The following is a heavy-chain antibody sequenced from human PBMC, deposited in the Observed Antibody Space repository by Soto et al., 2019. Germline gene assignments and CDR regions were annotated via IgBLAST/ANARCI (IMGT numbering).Heavy chain of an antibody. D-gene: IGHD3-3*01. CDR2: IYYSGST. J-gene: IGHJ4*02. V-gene: IGHV4-31*03. Sequence: QVQLQESGPGLVKPSQTLSLTCTVSGGSISSGGYYWSWIRQHPGKGLEWIGYIYYSGSTYYNPSLKSRVTLSVDTSKSQFSLKLSSVTAADTAVYYCARAGDFWSGYYNFDYWGQGTLVTVSS. CDR3: ARAGDFWSGYYNFDY. CDR1: GGSISSGGYY.